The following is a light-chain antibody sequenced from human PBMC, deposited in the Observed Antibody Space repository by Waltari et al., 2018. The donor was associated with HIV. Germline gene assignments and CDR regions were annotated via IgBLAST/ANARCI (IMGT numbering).Light chain of an antibody. Sequence: DIVMTQSPLSLPVTPGEPASISCRSSQGLLQTNGNTYLVWYLQKPGQSPQLLFYLGSRRAYGVPDRFSGSGAGTDFTLKISRVEAEDVGVYYCMQALQTPITFGQGTRLEIK. CDR1: QGLLQTNGNTY. CDR3: MQALQTPIT. J-gene: IGKJ5*01. CDR2: LGS. V-gene: IGKV2-28*01.